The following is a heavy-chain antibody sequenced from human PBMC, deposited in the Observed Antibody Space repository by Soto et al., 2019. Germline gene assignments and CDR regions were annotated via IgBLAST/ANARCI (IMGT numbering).Heavy chain of an antibody. J-gene: IGHJ5*02. CDR2: ISYSRST. Sequence: QVTLQESGPGLVKPSETVSLTCTVSGGSISSYYWSWIRQPPGKGLEWIGYISYSRSTNSNPSPNCRVTISVDTSKNRFTLKRSSVTAADTAVYYCAKGKGVLGPWGQGTLVTVSS. V-gene: IGHV4-59*08. D-gene: IGHD3-16*01. CDR1: GGSISSYY. CDR3: AKGKGVLGP.